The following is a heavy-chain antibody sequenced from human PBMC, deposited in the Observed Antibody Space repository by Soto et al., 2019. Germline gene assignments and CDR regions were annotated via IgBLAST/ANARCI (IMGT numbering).Heavy chain of an antibody. CDR1: GGSFSGYY. J-gene: IGHJ4*02. D-gene: IGHD1-1*01. CDR2: INHSGST. CDR3: ARARRNWNVYYFDY. V-gene: IGHV4-34*01. Sequence: PSETLSLTCAVYGGSFSGYYWSWIRQPPGKGLEWIGEINHSGSTNYNPPLKSRVTISVDTSKNQFSLKLSSVTAADTAVYYCARARRNWNVYYFDYWGQGTLVTVSS.